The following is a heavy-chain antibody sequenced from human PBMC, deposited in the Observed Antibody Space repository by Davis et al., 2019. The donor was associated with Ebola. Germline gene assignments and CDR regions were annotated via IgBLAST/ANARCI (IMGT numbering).Heavy chain of an antibody. CDR2: INPNSGGT. Sequence: ASVKVSCKASGYTFTGYYMHWVRQAPGQGLEWMGWINPNSGGTSYAQKFQGRVTMTRDTSTSTVYMELSGLRSEDTAVYYCARSNPYFDYWGQGTLVTVSS. J-gene: IGHJ4*02. CDR1: GYTFTGYY. D-gene: IGHD3-16*02. V-gene: IGHV1-2*02. CDR3: ARSNPYFDY.